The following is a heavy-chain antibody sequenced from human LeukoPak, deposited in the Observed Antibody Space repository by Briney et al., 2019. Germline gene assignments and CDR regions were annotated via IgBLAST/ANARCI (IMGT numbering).Heavy chain of an antibody. V-gene: IGHV4-34*01. Sequence: SETLSLTCAVYGGSFSGYYWSWIRQPPGKGLEWIGEINHSGSPNYNPSLKSRVTISVDTSKNQFSLKLSSVTAADTAVYYCATGAPPPTPYYYYYMDVWGKGTTVTVSS. CDR3: ATGAPPPTPYYYYYMDV. J-gene: IGHJ6*03. D-gene: IGHD4-17*01. CDR2: INHSGSP. CDR1: GGSFSGYY.